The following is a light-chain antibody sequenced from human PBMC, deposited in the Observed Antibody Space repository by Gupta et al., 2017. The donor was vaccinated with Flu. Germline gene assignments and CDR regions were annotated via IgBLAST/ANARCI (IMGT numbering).Light chain of an antibody. CDR1: NIGSKS. CDR3: QVWDSSSDHYV. Sequence: SYVLTPPPSVSVDPGKKARITCGGNNIGSKSVHWYQQKPGQAPVLVVYDDSDRPSGIPERCSGSNSGNTATLTISRVEAGDEADYYCQVWDSSSDHYVFGTGTKVTVL. J-gene: IGLJ1*01. V-gene: IGLV3-21*03. CDR2: DDS.